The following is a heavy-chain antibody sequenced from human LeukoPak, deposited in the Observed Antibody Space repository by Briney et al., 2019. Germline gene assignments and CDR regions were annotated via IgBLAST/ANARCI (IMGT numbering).Heavy chain of an antibody. J-gene: IGHJ3*02. D-gene: IGHD3-22*01. V-gene: IGHV3-23*01. CDR1: GFTFSNYA. Sequence: GGSLRLSCAASGFTFSNYAMNWVRQAPGKGLEWVSGISISGGSTFYADPVKGRFTISRDNSKNTLSLQMNYLRVDGTAVFYCAKADSDTLYRNAFDIWGLGTMVTVSS. CDR3: AKADSDTLYRNAFDI. CDR2: ISISGGST.